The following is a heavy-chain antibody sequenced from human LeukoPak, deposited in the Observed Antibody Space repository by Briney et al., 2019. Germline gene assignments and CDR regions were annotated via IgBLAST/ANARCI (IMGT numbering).Heavy chain of an antibody. CDR3: ARASVREKIFDY. CDR1: GGSISSGGYS. CDR2: IYHSGST. Sequence: SETLSLTCAVSGGSISSGGYSWSWIRQPPGKGLEWIGYIYHSGSTYYNPSLKSRVTISVDRSKNQFSLKLSSVTAADTAVYYCARASVREKIFDYWGQGTLVTVSS. V-gene: IGHV4-30-2*01. J-gene: IGHJ4*02. D-gene: IGHD3-10*01.